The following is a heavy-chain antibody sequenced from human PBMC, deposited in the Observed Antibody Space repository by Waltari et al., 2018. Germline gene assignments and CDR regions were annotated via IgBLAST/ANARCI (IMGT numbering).Heavy chain of an antibody. CDR1: GYRFTDYY. D-gene: IGHD3-10*01. V-gene: IGHV1-69-2*01. CDR3: VTALGDRSSASRPFDV. J-gene: IGHJ3*01. CDR2: VDPEDGET. Sequence: EVQLLQSGTELTKPGSTVKISCQVSGYRFTDYYIHRVQQAPGKGPQWMALVDPEDGETIYAERFQGRVTITADTSTETAFMELSSLTSDDTAVYYCVTALGDRSSASRPFDVWGLGTLITVSS.